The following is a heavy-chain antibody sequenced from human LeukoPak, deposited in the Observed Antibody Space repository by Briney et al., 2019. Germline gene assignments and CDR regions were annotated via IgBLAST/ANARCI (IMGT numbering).Heavy chain of an antibody. CDR3: ARGEWEAVATIREDYYYYMDV. Sequence: SVKVSCKASGGTFSSYATSWVRQAPGQGLEWMGGIIPIFGTANYAQKFQGRVTITTDDSTSTAYTELSSLRSEDTAVYYCARGEWEAVATIREDYYYYMDVWGKGTTVTVSS. V-gene: IGHV1-69*05. D-gene: IGHD5-12*01. J-gene: IGHJ6*03. CDR2: IIPIFGTA. CDR1: GGTFSSYA.